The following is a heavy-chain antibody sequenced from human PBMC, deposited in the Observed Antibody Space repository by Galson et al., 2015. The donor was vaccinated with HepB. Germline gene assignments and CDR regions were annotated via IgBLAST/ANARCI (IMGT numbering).Heavy chain of an antibody. V-gene: IGHV3-33*01. J-gene: IGHJ6*02. CDR1: GFIFSSYG. CDR2: IWYDGSKK. Sequence: SLRLSCAASGFIFSSYGMHWVRQAPGKGLEWVAVIWYDGSKKHYADSVKGRFTISRDNSKNTLYMQMNSLRAEDTAVYYCARAEIWFGDLPQASYYYAMDVWGQGTTVTVSS. CDR3: ARAEIWFGDLPQASYYYAMDV. D-gene: IGHD3-10*01.